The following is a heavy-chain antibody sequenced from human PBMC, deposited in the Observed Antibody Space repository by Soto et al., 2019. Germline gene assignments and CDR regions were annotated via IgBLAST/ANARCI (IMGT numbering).Heavy chain of an antibody. CDR3: TRHASYYISSGYLGTY. D-gene: IGHD3-22*01. J-gene: IGHJ4*02. CDR2: INPNSGGT. Sequence: VSVKVSCKASGYTFTGYYMHWVRQAPGQGLEWMGWINPNSGGTNYAQKFQGRVTMTRDKSISTAYLQWGSLKASDTAMYYCTRHASYYISSGYLGTYWGQGTLVTVSS. CDR1: GYTFTGYY. V-gene: IGHV1-2*02.